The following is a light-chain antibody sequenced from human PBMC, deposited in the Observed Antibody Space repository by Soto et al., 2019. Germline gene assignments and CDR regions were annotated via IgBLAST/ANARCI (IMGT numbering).Light chain of an antibody. CDR3: QQYGGSPIT. CDR2: GAS. Sequence: EIVLAQSPGTLSLSPGERVTVPCRSSQSVTSSYLAWYQQKRGQAPRLLIYGASNRATGIPDRFSGSGSGTDFTLTISRLEPEDFAVYYCQQYGGSPITFGQGTRLEI. V-gene: IGKV3-20*01. CDR1: QSVTSSY. J-gene: IGKJ5*01.